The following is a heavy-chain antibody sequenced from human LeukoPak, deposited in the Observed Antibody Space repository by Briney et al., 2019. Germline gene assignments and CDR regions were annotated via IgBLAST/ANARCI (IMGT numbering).Heavy chain of an antibody. J-gene: IGHJ4*02. CDR1: GGSFSSGSYY. CDR2: IYYSGST. V-gene: IGHV4-61*01. D-gene: IGHD6-19*01. CDR3: ARDRPTGYSSGWYWGFDY. Sequence: SETLSLTCTISGGSFSSGSYYWSWIRQPPGKGLEWIGYIYYSGSTNYNPSLKSRVTISVDTSKNQFSLKLSSVTAADTAVYYCARDRPTGYSSGWYWGFDYWGQGTLVTVSS.